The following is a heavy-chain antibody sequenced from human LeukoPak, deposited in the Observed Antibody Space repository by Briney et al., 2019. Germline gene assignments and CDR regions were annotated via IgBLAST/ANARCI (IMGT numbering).Heavy chain of an antibody. CDR1: GFTFSSYG. Sequence: PGGSLRLSCAASGFTFSSYGMHWVRQAPGKGLEWVAFIRYDGSNKYYADSVKGRFTISRDNSKNTLYLQMNSLRAEDTAVYYCAKDQGSGSYLVYDAFDVWGQGTMVTVSS. J-gene: IGHJ3*01. D-gene: IGHD1-26*01. V-gene: IGHV3-30*02. CDR3: AKDQGSGSYLVYDAFDV. CDR2: IRYDGSNK.